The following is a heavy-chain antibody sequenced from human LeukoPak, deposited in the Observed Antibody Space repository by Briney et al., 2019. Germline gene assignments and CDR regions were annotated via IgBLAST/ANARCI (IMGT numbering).Heavy chain of an antibody. Sequence: GGSLRLSCAASAFSFSDYNMNWVRQAPGKGLEWVSVIFSGGSTYYADSVKGRFTISRDKSNNTLYLQMNSLRAEDTAVYYCARGPGKASFDYWGQGTLVTVSS. J-gene: IGHJ4*02. D-gene: IGHD3-10*01. CDR1: AFSFSDYN. CDR3: ARGPGKASFDY. CDR2: IFSGGST. V-gene: IGHV3-53*01.